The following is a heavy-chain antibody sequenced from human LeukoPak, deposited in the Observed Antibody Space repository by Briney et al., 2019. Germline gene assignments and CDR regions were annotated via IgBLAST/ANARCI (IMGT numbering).Heavy chain of an antibody. CDR1: GFTFGDYA. D-gene: IGHD3-22*01. V-gene: IGHV3-49*03. J-gene: IGHJ6*02. Sequence: GGSLRLSCTASGFTFGDYAMSWFRQAPGKGLEWVGFIRSKAYGGTTEYAAFVKGRFTISRDDSISIAYLQMNSLKTEDTAVYYCTRAQEAQDSIGYYCYYGMDVWGQGTTVTVSS. CDR2: IRSKAYGGTT. CDR3: TRAQEAQDSIGYYCYYGMDV.